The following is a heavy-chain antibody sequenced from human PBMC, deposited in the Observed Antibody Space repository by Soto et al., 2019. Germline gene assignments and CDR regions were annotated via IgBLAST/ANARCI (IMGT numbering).Heavy chain of an antibody. D-gene: IGHD4-17*01. CDR2: ISGGGDTI. Sequence: QPGGSLRLSCAGSGFIFSPYDMNWVRQAPGKGLEWVSYISGGGDTIYYGDSVKGRFTMSRDNAKNSLYLQVNSLRGEDTAVYYCARSKYGDYSNAFDIWGQGTMVTVSS. CDR1: GFIFSPYD. J-gene: IGHJ3*02. V-gene: IGHV3-48*03. CDR3: ARSKYGDYSNAFDI.